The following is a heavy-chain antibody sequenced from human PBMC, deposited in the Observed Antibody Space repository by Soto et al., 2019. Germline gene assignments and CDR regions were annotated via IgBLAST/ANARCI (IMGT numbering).Heavy chain of an antibody. CDR3: ARNRPYMVTSMGGHWFDP. Sequence: QVQIVQSGAEVKRPGASVRVSCKASGFSFTSYYIHWVRQVPGQGLEWMGMINPGGGGTTYAQRFQGRVTMRADPSTSTIYMEPIRLTSADAAVYYCARNRPYMVTSMGGHWFDPWGQGTLVTVSS. D-gene: IGHD2-21*02. V-gene: IGHV1-46*01. J-gene: IGHJ5*02. CDR2: INPGGGGT. CDR1: GFSFTSYY.